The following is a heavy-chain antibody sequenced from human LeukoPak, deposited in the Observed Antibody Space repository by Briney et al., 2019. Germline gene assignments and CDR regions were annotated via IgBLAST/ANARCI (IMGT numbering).Heavy chain of an antibody. D-gene: IGHD3-22*01. CDR3: ARDRGKVIVGPAFDY. J-gene: IGHJ4*02. Sequence: GGSLRLSCAASGFTFTSYAMSWFRQAPGKGLEWVAVISYDGSNKYYADSVKGRFTISRDNSKNTLYLQMNSLRAEDTAVYYCARDRGKVIVGPAFDYWGQGTLVTVSS. CDR1: GFTFTSYA. CDR2: ISYDGSNK. V-gene: IGHV3-30-3*01.